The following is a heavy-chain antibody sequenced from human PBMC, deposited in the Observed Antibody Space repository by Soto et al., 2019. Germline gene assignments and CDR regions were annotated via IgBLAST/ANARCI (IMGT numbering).Heavy chain of an antibody. D-gene: IGHD2-15*01. CDR2: ISYDGSNK. J-gene: IGHJ4*02. Sequence: GGSLRLSCAASGFTFSSYAMHWVRQAPGKGLEWVAVISYDGSNKYYADSVKGRFTISRDNSKNTLYLQMNSLRAEDTAVYYCAKDRYSCSGGSCYADYWGQGTLVTVS. CDR3: AKDRYSCSGGSCYADY. V-gene: IGHV3-30-3*01. CDR1: GFTFSSYA.